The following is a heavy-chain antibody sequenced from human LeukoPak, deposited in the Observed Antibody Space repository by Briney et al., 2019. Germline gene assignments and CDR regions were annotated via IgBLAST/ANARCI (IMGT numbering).Heavy chain of an antibody. CDR1: GYTFTGYY. CDR2: INPNSGGT. Sequence: RASVKVSCKASGYTFTGYYMHWVRQAPGQGLEWMGWINPNSGGTNYAQKLQGRVTMTTDTSTSTAYMELRSLRSDDTAVYYCARDGDSSSWYTYAYNWFDPWGQGTLVTVSS. J-gene: IGHJ5*02. V-gene: IGHV1-2*02. D-gene: IGHD6-13*01. CDR3: ARDGDSSSWYTYAYNWFDP.